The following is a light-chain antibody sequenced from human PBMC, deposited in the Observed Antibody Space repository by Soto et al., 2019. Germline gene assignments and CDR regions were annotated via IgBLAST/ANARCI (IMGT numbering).Light chain of an antibody. CDR3: LQHNTFHST. Sequence: EIVLTQSPATLSLSPGERATLSCRASQSVSSYLAWYQQKPGQAPRLLIYDASNRATGIPARFSGSGSGTDFTLTISSLEPEDVAFYYCLQHNTFHSTFGPGTKVEV. CDR2: DAS. J-gene: IGKJ1*01. V-gene: IGKV3-11*01. CDR1: QSVSSY.